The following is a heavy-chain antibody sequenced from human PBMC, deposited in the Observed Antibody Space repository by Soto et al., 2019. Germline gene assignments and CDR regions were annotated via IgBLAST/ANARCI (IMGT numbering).Heavy chain of an antibody. V-gene: IGHV3-48*04. CDR1: GFTFSSYW. Sequence: PGGSLRLSCAASGFTFSSYWMHWVRQAPGKGLEWVSNIRANDESIYYADSVKGRVSVSRDNAKNSLFLEMNSLRVDDTAVYYCARETLRDAIDIWGQGTMVTVSS. CDR2: IRANDESI. J-gene: IGHJ3*02. CDR3: ARETLRDAIDI.